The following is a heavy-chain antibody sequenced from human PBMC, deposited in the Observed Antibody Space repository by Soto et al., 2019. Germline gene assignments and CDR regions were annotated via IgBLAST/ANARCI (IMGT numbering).Heavy chain of an antibody. CDR2: IYYSGST. CDR3: ARVGIGPYRSGLMYYFDY. J-gene: IGHJ4*02. V-gene: IGHV4-59*01. D-gene: IGHD6-19*01. Sequence: TSETLSLTCTVSGGSISSYYWSWIRQPPGKGLEWIGYIYYSGSTNYNPSLKSRVTISVDTSKNQFSLKLSSVTAADTAVYYCARVGIGPYRSGLMYYFDYWGQGTPVTVSS. CDR1: GGSISSYY.